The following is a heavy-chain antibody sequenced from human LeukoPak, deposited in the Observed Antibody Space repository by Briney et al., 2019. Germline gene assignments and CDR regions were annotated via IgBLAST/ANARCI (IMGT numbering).Heavy chain of an antibody. CDR2: LNPDSAGT. J-gene: IGHJ4*02. CDR1: GYTFNGYY. D-gene: IGHD1-7*01. CDR3: ARSNWNYDLPGYYFDY. V-gene: IGHV1-2*02. Sequence: ASVTVSFTASGYTFNGYYRHWVRQAPGQGLEWMGWLNPDSAGTNYAQRFQGRVTMTRDPSISTAYMELSRLKSDDTAVYYCARSNWNYDLPGYYFDYWGQGTLVTVSS.